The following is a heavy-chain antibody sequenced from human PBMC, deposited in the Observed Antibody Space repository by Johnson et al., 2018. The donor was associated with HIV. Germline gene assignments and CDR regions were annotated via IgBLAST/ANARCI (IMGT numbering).Heavy chain of an antibody. Sequence: QVQLVESGGGVVQPGGSLRLSCAASGFTFSSYGMHWVRQAPGKGLEWVAVISYDGSNKYYADSVKGRFTISRDNAKNSLYLQMNSLRAEDTAVYFCARAINDAFDIWGQGTMVTVSP. CDR2: ISYDGSNK. V-gene: IGHV3-33*05. J-gene: IGHJ3*02. CDR1: GFTFSSYG. CDR3: ARAINDAFDI.